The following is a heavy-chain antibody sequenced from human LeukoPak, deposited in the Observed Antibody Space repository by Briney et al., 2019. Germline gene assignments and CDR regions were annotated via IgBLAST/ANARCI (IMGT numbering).Heavy chain of an antibody. J-gene: IGHJ4*02. V-gene: IGHV4-39*01. Sequence: PSETLSLTCTVSGGSISSSSYFWGWIRQPPGKGLEWIGSIYYSGSTYYNPSLRSRVTISVDTSKNQFSLKLSSVTAADTAVYYCARRYYYGSGIFDYWGQGTLVTVSS. CDR1: GGSISSSSYF. CDR3: ARRYYYGSGIFDY. CDR2: IYYSGST. D-gene: IGHD3-10*01.